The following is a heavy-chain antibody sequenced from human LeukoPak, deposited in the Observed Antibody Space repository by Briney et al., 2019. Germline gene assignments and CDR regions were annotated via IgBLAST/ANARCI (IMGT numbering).Heavy chain of an antibody. Sequence: SETLSLTCTVSGGSISSYYWSWIRQPPGKGLEWIGYIYYSGSTNYNPSLKSRVTISVDASKNQFSLKLSSVTAADTAVYYCAMAELHDVFDIWGQGTKVTVSS. CDR1: GGSISSYY. J-gene: IGHJ3*02. D-gene: IGHD1-26*01. CDR3: AMAELHDVFDI. CDR2: IYYSGST. V-gene: IGHV4-59*01.